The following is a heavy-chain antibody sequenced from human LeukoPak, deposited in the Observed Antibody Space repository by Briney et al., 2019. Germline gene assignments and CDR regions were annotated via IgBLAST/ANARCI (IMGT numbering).Heavy chain of an antibody. V-gene: IGHV4-39*01. CDR1: SGSISGNNYY. D-gene: IGHD3-9*01. CDR2: IYYTGST. Sequence: SETLSLTCTVSSGSISGNNYYWGWIRQPPGKGLEWIGSIYYTGSTFYNPSLKSRVTMSLDALKNQFTLKVTSVTATDTAVYYCARLVSYDVLTENFYKYYMDVWGKGTTVTVSS. CDR3: ARLVSYDVLTENFYKYYMDV. J-gene: IGHJ6*03.